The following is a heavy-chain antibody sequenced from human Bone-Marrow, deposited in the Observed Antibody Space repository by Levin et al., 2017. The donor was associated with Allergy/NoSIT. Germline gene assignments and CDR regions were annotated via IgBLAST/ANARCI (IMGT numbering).Heavy chain of an antibody. Sequence: GSLRLSCTVSGGSVSSSNSYWGWIRQPPGKGLEWIGSSSYSGRLYYNPSLKSRVTISVETSKNHFSLKLSSVTAADTAVYYCARHALTLVRGAVDVWGKGTTVTVSS. J-gene: IGHJ6*04. CDR1: GGSVSSSNSY. D-gene: IGHD3-10*01. V-gene: IGHV4-39*01. CDR2: SSYSGRL. CDR3: ARHALTLVRGAVDV.